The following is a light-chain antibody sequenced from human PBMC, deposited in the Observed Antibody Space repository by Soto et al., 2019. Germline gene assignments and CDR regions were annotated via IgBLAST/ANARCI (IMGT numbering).Light chain of an antibody. Sequence: QSAMTQPRSVSGSPGQSVTISRTGTSSDVGGYNYVSWYQQHPGKAPKLMIYDVSKRPSGVPDRFSGSKSGNTASLTISGLEAEDEADYYCCSYAGTDVVFGGGTALTV. CDR1: SSDVGGYNY. CDR2: DVS. V-gene: IGLV2-11*01. J-gene: IGLJ2*01. CDR3: CSYAGTDVV.